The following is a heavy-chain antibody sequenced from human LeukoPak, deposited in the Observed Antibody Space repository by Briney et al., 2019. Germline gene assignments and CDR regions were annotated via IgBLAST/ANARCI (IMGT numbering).Heavy chain of an antibody. CDR3: AKPYNWNEHFDY. V-gene: IGHV3-23*01. Sequence: GGSLRLSCAASGFTFSGYAMSWVRQAPGKGLEWVSAISGSGGSTYYADSVKGRFTISRDNSKNTLYLQMNSLRAEDTAVYYCAKPYNWNEHFDYWGQGTLVTVSS. CDR2: ISGSGGST. J-gene: IGHJ4*02. CDR1: GFTFSGYA. D-gene: IGHD1-1*01.